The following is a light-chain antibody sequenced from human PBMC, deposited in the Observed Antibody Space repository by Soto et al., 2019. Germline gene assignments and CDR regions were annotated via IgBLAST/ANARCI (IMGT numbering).Light chain of an antibody. CDR1: QSVNSN. CDR2: GAS. Sequence: EIVMTQSPATLSVSPGERATLSCRASQSVNSNLAWYQQKAGQAPRLLIYGASTRATGIPARFSGSGSGTEFTLTISSLQSEDFAVYYCQQYNNWWTFGQGTKVDIK. J-gene: IGKJ1*01. CDR3: QQYNNWWT. V-gene: IGKV3-15*01.